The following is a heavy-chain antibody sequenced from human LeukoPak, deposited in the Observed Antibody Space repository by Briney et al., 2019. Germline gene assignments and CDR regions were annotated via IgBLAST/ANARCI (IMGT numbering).Heavy chain of an antibody. V-gene: IGHV3-48*04. D-gene: IGHD4-23*01. CDR1: GFTFSSYS. CDR3: VGGGLRYFDY. J-gene: IGHJ4*02. Sequence: PGGSLRLSCAASGFTFSSYSMNWVRQAPGKGLEWISYISGSGSPIYYADSVKGRFTISRDNAKNSLYLQMNSLRAEDTAVYYCVGGGLRYFDYWGRGTLVTVSS. CDR2: ISGSGSPI.